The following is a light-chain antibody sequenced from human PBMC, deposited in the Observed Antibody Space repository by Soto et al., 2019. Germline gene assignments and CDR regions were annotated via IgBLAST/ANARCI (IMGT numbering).Light chain of an antibody. CDR2: DTS. V-gene: IGKV3-11*01. Sequence: EIVLTQSPATLSLSPGERAALSCRASQSVSSHLAWYQQKPGQAPRLLIYDTSNRATGIPVRFSGSGSEIDFTLTISSLEPEDVAVYFCQQRSRWPETFGQGTKLEI. CDR1: QSVSSH. J-gene: IGKJ2*01. CDR3: QQRSRWPET.